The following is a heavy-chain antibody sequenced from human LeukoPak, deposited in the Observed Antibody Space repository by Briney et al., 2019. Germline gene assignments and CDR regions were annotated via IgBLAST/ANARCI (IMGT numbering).Heavy chain of an antibody. Sequence: GGSLRLSCAASGFTFSAYAMHWVRQAPGKGLEYVSAISSNGGSTYYANSVQGRFTISSDNSNNTLFLQMGSLRAEDMAVYYCARGKVVPACPRYYAMDVWGQGTTVTVSS. CDR1: GFTFSAYA. CDR2: ISSNGGST. V-gene: IGHV3-64*01. D-gene: IGHD2-15*01. CDR3: ARGKVVPACPRYYAMDV. J-gene: IGHJ6*02.